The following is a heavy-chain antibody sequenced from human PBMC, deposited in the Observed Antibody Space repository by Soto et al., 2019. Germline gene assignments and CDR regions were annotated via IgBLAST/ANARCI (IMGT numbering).Heavy chain of an antibody. V-gene: IGHV3-15*01. Sequence: PGGSLRLSCAASGFTFSNAWMSWVRQAPGKGLEWVGRIKSKTDGGTTDYAAPVKGRFTISRDYSKNTLYLQMNSLKTEDTAVYYCNEGFGVAYYYYMDVWGKGTTVTVSS. J-gene: IGHJ6*03. CDR3: NEGFGVAYYYYMDV. D-gene: IGHD3-3*01. CDR1: GFTFSNAW. CDR2: IKSKTDGGTT.